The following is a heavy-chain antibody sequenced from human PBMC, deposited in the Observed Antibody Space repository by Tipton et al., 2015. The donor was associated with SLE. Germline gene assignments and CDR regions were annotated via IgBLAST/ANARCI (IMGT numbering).Heavy chain of an antibody. CDR1: GFTFDDYA. J-gene: IGHJ2*01. CDR2: ISWNSGSI. V-gene: IGHV3-9*01. CDR3: AKEVYGGNLYYYFDL. Sequence: RSLRLSCAASGFTFDDYAMHWVRQAPGKGLERVSSISWNSGSIVYADSVKGRFTISRDNAKNSLYLQMNSLRAEDTALYYCAKEVYGGNLYYYFDLWGRGTLVTVSS. D-gene: IGHD4-23*01.